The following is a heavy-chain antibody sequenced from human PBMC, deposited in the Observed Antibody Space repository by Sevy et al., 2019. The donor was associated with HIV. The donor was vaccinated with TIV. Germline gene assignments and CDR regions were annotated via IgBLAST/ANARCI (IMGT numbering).Heavy chain of an antibody. CDR2: ISSGSSYI. J-gene: IGHJ4*02. Sequence: GGSLRLSCAASGFTFSNYFMNWVRQAPGKGLEWVSSISSGSSYIFYADSVKGRFTISRDNAKNSLYLHMNSLRAEDTAVYYCARGDYYGSLYYFDYWGPGTLVTV. V-gene: IGHV3-21*01. CDR1: GFTFSNYF. CDR3: ARGDYYGSLYYFDY. D-gene: IGHD3-10*01.